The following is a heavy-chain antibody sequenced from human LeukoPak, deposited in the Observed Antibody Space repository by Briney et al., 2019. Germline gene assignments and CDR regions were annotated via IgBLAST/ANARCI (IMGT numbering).Heavy chain of an antibody. Sequence: GGSLRLSCAGSGFTFASYAMNWVRQAPGKGLEWVSSISSSVGGTYYADSLEGRFTISRDNSKNTLYLQMNSLRAEDTAVYYCAKYSGWAMGYYYYYMDVWGKGTTVIVSS. CDR2: ISSSVGGT. D-gene: IGHD6-19*01. CDR3: AKYSGWAMGYYYYYMDV. J-gene: IGHJ6*03. V-gene: IGHV3-23*01. CDR1: GFTFASYA.